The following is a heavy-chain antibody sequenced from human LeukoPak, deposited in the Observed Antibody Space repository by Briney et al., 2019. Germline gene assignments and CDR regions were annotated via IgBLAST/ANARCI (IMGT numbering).Heavy chain of an antibody. CDR1: GFTLSIYG. V-gene: IGHV3-33*01. D-gene: IGHD3-22*01. Sequence: PGGSLRLSCAASGFTLSIYGMHWVRQAPGKGLEWVAVIWYDGSNKYYADSVKGRFTISRDNSKNTLYLQMNSLRAEDTAVYYCARHYYDSSGYGWFDPWGQGTLVTVSS. CDR3: ARHYYDSSGYGWFDP. J-gene: IGHJ5*02. CDR2: IWYDGSNK.